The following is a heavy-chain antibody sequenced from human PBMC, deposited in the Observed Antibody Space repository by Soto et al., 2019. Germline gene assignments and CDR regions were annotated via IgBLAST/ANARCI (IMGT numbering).Heavy chain of an antibody. CDR3: ASRGSYLTFDY. Sequence: SETLSLTCAVYGGSFSGYYGSWIRQPPGKGPEWIGEISHSGSTNYIPSLKSRVTISIDRSKNQFSLNLSSVTAADTAVYYCASRGSYLTFDYWGQGTLVT. CDR2: ISHSGST. J-gene: IGHJ4*02. CDR1: GGSFSGYY. V-gene: IGHV4-34*01. D-gene: IGHD2-15*01.